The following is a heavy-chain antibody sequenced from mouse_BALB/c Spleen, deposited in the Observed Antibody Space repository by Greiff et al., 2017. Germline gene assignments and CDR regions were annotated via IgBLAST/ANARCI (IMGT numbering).Heavy chain of an antibody. Sequence: QVQLQQPGAELVRPGASVKLSCKASGYTFTSYWINWVKQRPGQGLEWIGNIYPSDSYTNYNQKFKDKATLTVDKSSSTAYMQLSSPTSEDSAVYYCTRSGLRGFDYWGQGTTLTVSS. CDR1: GYTFTSYW. J-gene: IGHJ2*01. D-gene: IGHD2-2*01. CDR2: IYPSDSYT. CDR3: TRSGLRGFDY. V-gene: IGHV1-69*02.